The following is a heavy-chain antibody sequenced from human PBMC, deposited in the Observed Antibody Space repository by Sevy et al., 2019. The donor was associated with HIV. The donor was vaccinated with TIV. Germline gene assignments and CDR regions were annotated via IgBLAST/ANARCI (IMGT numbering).Heavy chain of an antibody. Sequence: ASVKVSCKASGYTFTSYGITWVRQAPGQGLEWMGWISADNGKTEYAQKVQGRVTMTTDTSTSTAYMELRSLRSDDTAVYYCARHRRWWEEGGNWFDPWGQGTLVTVSS. V-gene: IGHV1-18*01. J-gene: IGHJ5*02. CDR2: ISADNGKT. D-gene: IGHD1-26*01. CDR3: ARHRRWWEEGGNWFDP. CDR1: GYTFTSYG.